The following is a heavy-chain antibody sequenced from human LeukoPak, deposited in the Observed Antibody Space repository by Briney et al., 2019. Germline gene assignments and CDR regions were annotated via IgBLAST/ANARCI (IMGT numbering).Heavy chain of an antibody. CDR1: GFPFTSYG. J-gene: IGHJ4*02. D-gene: IGHD3-3*01. Sequence: GGSLRLSCAASGFPFTSYGMHWIRQTPNKGLEWVALVWFDGSSKYYADSVKGRFTISRDNSKNTLYLQMNSLRAEDTAVYYCAKDALEWLLYGGCFDYWGQGTLVTVSS. CDR3: AKDALEWLLYGGCFDY. V-gene: IGHV3-30*02. CDR2: VWFDGSSK.